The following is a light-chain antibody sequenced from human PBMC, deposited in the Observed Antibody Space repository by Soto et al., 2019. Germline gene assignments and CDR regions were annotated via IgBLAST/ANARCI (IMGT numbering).Light chain of an antibody. CDR2: LNSDGSH. CDR3: QTCGTGNCV. CDR1: SGHSSYA. V-gene: IGLV4-69*01. Sequence: QLVLTQSPSASASLGASVKLTCTLSSGHSSYAIAWHQQQPEKGPRYLMNLNSDGSHTKGDGIPDRFSGSSSGAERYLTISSLQSEDEADYYCQTCGTGNCVFGGGTKLTVL. J-gene: IGLJ3*02.